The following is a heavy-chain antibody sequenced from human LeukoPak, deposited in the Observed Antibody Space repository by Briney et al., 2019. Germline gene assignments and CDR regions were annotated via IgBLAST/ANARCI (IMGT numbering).Heavy chain of an antibody. CDR1: GFTFSSYG. CDR3: ARARAIGIVGATMLDY. J-gene: IGHJ4*02. D-gene: IGHD1-26*01. Sequence: PGGSLRLSCAASGFTFSSYGMHWVRQAPGKGLEWVTFIRYDGSNKYYADSVKGRFTISRDNSKNTLYLQMNSLRAEDTAVYYCARARAIGIVGATMLDYWGQGALVTVSS. CDR2: IRYDGSNK. V-gene: IGHV3-30*02.